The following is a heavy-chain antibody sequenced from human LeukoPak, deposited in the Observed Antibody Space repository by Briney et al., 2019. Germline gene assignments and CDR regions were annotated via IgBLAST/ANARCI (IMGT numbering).Heavy chain of an antibody. CDR3: ARALYNWNDDYYYGMDV. D-gene: IGHD1-1*01. Sequence: GGSLRLSCAASGFTVSSNYMSWVRQAPGKGLEWVSVIYSGGSTYYADSVKGRFTISRDNSKNTLYLQMNGLRAEDTAVYYCARALYNWNDDYYYGMDVWGQGTTVTVSS. CDR1: GFTVSSNY. CDR2: IYSGGST. J-gene: IGHJ6*02. V-gene: IGHV3-53*01.